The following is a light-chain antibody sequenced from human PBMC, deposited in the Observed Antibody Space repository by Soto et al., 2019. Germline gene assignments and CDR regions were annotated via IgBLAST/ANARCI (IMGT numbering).Light chain of an antibody. CDR2: KGS. V-gene: IGKV1-5*03. Sequence: DIQMTQSPSTLSASLGDRVTITCRASQSISFRLAWFQQKPGKAPNLLIYKGSSLESGVPSRFRGSGSGTEFTLTISSLQPDDFATYYCQQYDTYPLTFGQGTKVEV. CDR3: QQYDTYPLT. J-gene: IGKJ1*01. CDR1: QSISFR.